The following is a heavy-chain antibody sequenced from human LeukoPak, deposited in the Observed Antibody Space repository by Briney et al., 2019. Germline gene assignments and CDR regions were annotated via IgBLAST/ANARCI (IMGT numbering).Heavy chain of an antibody. CDR1: GGSFSGYY. D-gene: IGHD6-13*01. Sequence: SETLSLTCAVYGGSFSGYYWSWIRQPPGKGLEWIGEINHSGSTNYNPSLKSRVTISVDTSKNQFSLKLSSVTAADTAVYYCARTVGSRIAAAGTAPYFDYWGQGTLVTVSP. V-gene: IGHV4-34*01. J-gene: IGHJ4*02. CDR2: INHSGST. CDR3: ARTVGSRIAAAGTAPYFDY.